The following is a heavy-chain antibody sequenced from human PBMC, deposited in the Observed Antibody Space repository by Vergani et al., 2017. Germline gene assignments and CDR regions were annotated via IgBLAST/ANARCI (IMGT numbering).Heavy chain of an antibody. D-gene: IGHD4/OR15-4a*01. Sequence: EVQLVESGGGLIQPGGSLRLSCAASGFTVSSNYMSWVRQAPGKGLEWFSVIYSGGSTYYADSVKGRFTISRDNSKNTLYLQMNSLRAEDTAVYYCASSRPESDDYVSDYWGQGTLVTVSS. CDR3: ASSRPESDDYVSDY. J-gene: IGHJ4*02. V-gene: IGHV3-53*01. CDR2: IYSGGST. CDR1: GFTVSSNY.